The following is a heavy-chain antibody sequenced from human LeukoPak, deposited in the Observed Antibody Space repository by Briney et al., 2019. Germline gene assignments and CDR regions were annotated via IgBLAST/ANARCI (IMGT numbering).Heavy chain of an antibody. CDR2: ISNDGIKT. CDR3: AKEVLSTGYLFDY. J-gene: IGHJ4*02. V-gene: IGHV3-30*18. D-gene: IGHD3-22*01. CDR1: GFTFRSYG. Sequence: PGRSLRLSCAASGFTFRSYGMHWVRQAPGKGLEWVGIISNDGIKTFYGDSVKGRFSISRDNSNSTLYLQMNSLRAEDTAVYYCAKEVLSTGYLFDYWGQGTLVTVSS.